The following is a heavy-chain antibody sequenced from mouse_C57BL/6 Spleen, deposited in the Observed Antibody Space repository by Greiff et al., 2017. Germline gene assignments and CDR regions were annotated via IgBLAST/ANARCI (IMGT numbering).Heavy chain of an antibody. V-gene: IGHV1-55*01. Sequence: QVQLQQSGAELVKPGASVKMSCKASGYTFTSYWITWVKQRPGQGLEWIGDIYPGSGSTNYNEKFKSKATLTADTSSSTAYMQLSSLTSEDSAVDYRAREGYDYEGFAYWGQGTLVTVSA. CDR1: GYTFTSYW. CDR2: IYPGSGST. D-gene: IGHD2-4*01. CDR3: AREGYDYEGFAY. J-gene: IGHJ3*01.